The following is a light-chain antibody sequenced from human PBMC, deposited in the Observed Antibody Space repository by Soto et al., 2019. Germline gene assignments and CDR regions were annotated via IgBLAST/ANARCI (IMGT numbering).Light chain of an antibody. V-gene: IGLV2-14*01. CDR3: CSYTSLSTVV. CDR1: SSDVGGYIH. J-gene: IGLJ2*01. Sequence: QSVLTQPASVSGSPGQSITISCTGTSSDVGGYIHVSWYQHSPGKAPKLILFAVSDRPSGVSHRFSGSKSGNTASLTISGLQAEDEADYYCCSYTSLSTVVFGGGTKLTVL. CDR2: AVS.